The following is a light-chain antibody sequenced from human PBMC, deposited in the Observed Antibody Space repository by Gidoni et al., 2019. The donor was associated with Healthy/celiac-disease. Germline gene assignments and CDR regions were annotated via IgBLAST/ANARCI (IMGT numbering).Light chain of an antibody. J-gene: IGKJ1*01. CDR1: QDISNY. Sequence: DIQMTQSPSSLSASVGDRVTITCQASQDISNYLNWYQQKPGKAPKLLIYAASNLETGVPSRFSGSGSGTDFTFTISSLQPEDIATYYCQQYDNLPTWTFXQXTKVEIK. CDR2: AAS. CDR3: QQYDNLPTWT. V-gene: IGKV1-33*01.